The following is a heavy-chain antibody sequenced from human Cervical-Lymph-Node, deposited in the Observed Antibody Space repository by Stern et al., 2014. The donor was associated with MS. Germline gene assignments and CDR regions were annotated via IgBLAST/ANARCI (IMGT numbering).Heavy chain of an antibody. J-gene: IGHJ6*02. CDR1: GGTFSNYV. CDR3: ARFGWGDNWNYVRDYYGLDV. V-gene: IGHV1-69*01. D-gene: IGHD1-7*01. CDR2: LIPVFGTA. Sequence: QLVQSGAEVKKPGSSVKVSCKASGGTFSNYVMSWVRQAPGQGLEWMGGLIPVFGTANIAKKFQGRVTITADESTNTAYMELSSLRSEDTAVYFCARFGWGDNWNYVRDYYGLDVWGQGTTVTVSS.